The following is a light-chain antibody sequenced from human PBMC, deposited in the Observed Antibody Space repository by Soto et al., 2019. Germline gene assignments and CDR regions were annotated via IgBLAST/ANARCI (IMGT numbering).Light chain of an antibody. CDR1: SSDVGGYNY. J-gene: IGLJ3*02. CDR2: DVT. Sequence: QSVLTQPASVSGSPGQSITISCTGTSSDVGGYNYVSWYQQHPGKAPKLMIYDVTTRPSGVSNRFSGSKSGNTASLTISGLQAEDEADYYCSSYTGTSTVLFGGGTQLTVL. CDR3: SSYTGTSTVL. V-gene: IGLV2-14*03.